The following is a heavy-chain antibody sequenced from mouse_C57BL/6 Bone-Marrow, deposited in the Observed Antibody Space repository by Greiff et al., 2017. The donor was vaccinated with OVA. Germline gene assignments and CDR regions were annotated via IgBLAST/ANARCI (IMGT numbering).Heavy chain of an antibody. Sequence: QVQLQQSDAELVKPGASVKISCKVSGYTFTDHTIHWMKQRPEQGLEWIGYIYPRDGSTKYNEKFKGKATLTADKSSSTAYMQLNSLTSEDSAVYFGASVYYDYDVGFAYWGQGTLVTVSA. J-gene: IGHJ3*01. V-gene: IGHV1-78*01. CDR1: GYTFTDHT. D-gene: IGHD2-4*01. CDR3: ASVYYDYDVGFAY. CDR2: IYPRDGST.